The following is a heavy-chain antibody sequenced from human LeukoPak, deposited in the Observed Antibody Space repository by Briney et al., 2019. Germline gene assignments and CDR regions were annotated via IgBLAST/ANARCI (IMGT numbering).Heavy chain of an antibody. D-gene: IGHD3-22*01. CDR2: FDPEDGET. V-gene: IGHV1-24*01. CDR3: ATAPPNENSASYDY. Sequence: ASVKVSCKASGYTFTSYYMHWVRQAPGQGLEWMGGFDPEDGETIYAQKFQGRVTMTEDTSADTAYMDLSSLRSEDTAVYYCATAPPNENSASYDYWGQGTLVIVSS. J-gene: IGHJ4*02. CDR1: GYTFTSYY.